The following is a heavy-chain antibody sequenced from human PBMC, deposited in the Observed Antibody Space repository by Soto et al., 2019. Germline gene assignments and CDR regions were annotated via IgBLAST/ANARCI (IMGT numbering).Heavy chain of an antibody. CDR3: ARDLVPGYTGYSDY. Sequence: ASVKVSCKASGGTFTGYYMHWVRQAPGQGLEWMGWISAYNRNTNFAQKLQGRVSLTTDTSSTTAYMELRSLTSDDTAVYYCARDLVPGYTGYSDYWGQGTLVTVSS. CDR1: GGTFTGYY. V-gene: IGHV1-18*04. CDR2: ISAYNRNT. J-gene: IGHJ4*02. D-gene: IGHD5-12*01.